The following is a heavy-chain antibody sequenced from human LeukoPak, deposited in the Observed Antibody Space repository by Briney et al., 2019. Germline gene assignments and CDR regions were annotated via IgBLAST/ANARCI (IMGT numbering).Heavy chain of an antibody. CDR3: ARILSSSSYYFDY. V-gene: IGHV3-48*01. CDR1: GFTFSSYS. CDR2: ISSSSSTI. J-gene: IGHJ4*02. D-gene: IGHD6-6*01. Sequence: GGSLRLSCAASGFTFSSYSMNWVRQAPGKGLEWVSYISSSSSTIYYADSVKGQFTISRDNAKNSLYLQMNSLRAEDTAVYYCARILSSSSYYFDYWGQGTLVTVSS.